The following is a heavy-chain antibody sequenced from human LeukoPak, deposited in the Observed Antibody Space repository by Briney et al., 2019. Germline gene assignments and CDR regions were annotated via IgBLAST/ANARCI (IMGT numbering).Heavy chain of an antibody. V-gene: IGHV4-59*01. Sequence: SETLSLTCTVSGGSISSYYWSWIRQPPGKGLEWIGYIYYSGSTNYNPSLKSRVTISVDTSKNQFSLKLSSVTAVDTAVYYCARVANADGFDPWGQGTLVTVSS. CDR3: ARVANADGFDP. CDR2: IYYSGST. J-gene: IGHJ5*02. CDR1: GGSISSYY. D-gene: IGHD2-8*01.